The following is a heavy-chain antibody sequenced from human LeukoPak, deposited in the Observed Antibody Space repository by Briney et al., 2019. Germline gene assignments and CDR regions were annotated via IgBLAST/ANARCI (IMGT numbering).Heavy chain of an antibody. Sequence: SETLSLTCTVSGGSISSYYWSWIRQPPGKGLEWIGYIYYSGSTNYNPSLKSRVTISVDTSKNQFSLKLTSVTAADTAVYYCARVGHNCGGDCYSPWFDPWGQGTLVTVSS. J-gene: IGHJ5*02. D-gene: IGHD2-21*02. CDR3: ARVGHNCGGDCYSPWFDP. V-gene: IGHV4-59*01. CDR1: GGSISSYY. CDR2: IYYSGST.